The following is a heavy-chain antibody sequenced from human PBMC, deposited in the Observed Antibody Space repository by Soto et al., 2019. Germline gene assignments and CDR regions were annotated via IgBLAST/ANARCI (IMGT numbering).Heavy chain of an antibody. D-gene: IGHD3-10*01. Sequence: QVQLVQSGAEVKKPGAPVKVSCKASGYNFGNYDLNWVRQATGQGLEWMGWRNPKNGDTGHAQKIQGRVILTRDTSMSTAYMELSGLRPDDTAVYYCARGPSRLIMVAEPGEGLLWLDPWGQGTLVIVSS. V-gene: IGHV1-8*02. J-gene: IGHJ5*02. CDR2: RNPKNGDT. CDR1: GYNFGNYD. CDR3: ARGPSRLIMVAEPGEGLLWLDP.